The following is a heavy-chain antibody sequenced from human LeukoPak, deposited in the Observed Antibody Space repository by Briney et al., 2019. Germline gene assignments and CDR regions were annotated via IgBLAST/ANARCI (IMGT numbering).Heavy chain of an antibody. D-gene: IGHD3-22*01. CDR1: GFTSSSFW. CDR3: ARDIDDSSGYYDY. V-gene: IGHV3-7*01. CDR2: INQDGSEK. J-gene: IGHJ4*02. Sequence: GGSLRLSCAASGFTSSSFWMSWVRRAPGKGLECVANINQDGSEKYYVDSVKGRFTISRDNAKNSLYLQMNSLRAEDTAVYYCARDIDDSSGYYDYWGQGTLVTVSS.